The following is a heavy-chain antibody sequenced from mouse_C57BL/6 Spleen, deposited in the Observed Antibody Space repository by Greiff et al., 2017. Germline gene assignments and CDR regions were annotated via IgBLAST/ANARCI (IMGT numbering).Heavy chain of an antibody. CDR2: IYPGDGDT. D-gene: IGHD1-1*01. CDR3: LYYGSSYWYFDV. V-gene: IGHV1-82*01. J-gene: IGHJ1*03. Sequence: QVQLQQSGPELVKPGASVKISCKASGYAFSSSWMNWVKQRPGKGLEWIGRIYPGDGDTNYNGKFKGKATLTADKSSSTAYMQLSSLTSEDSAVYVCLYYGSSYWYFDVWGTGTTVTVSS. CDR1: GYAFSSSW.